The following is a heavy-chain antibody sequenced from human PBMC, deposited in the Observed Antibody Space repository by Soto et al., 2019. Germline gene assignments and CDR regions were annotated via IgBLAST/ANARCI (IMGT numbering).Heavy chain of an antibody. CDR1: GFPFSSNA. D-gene: IGHD6-19*01. V-gene: IGHV3-23*01. J-gene: IGHJ4*02. CDR2: ISGSGSTT. CDR3: ARADSSGWDLFDY. Sequence: EVQLLESGGGLVQPGGSLRLSCAASGFPFSSNAMSWVRQAPGKGLEWVSAISGSGSTTYSTDPVKGRFTISRDNSKNTLYLQMNTLRAEDTAVDYCARADSSGWDLFDYWGQGTLVTVSS.